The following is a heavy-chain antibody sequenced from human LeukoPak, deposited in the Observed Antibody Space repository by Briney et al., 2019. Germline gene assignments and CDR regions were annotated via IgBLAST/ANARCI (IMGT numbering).Heavy chain of an antibody. Sequence: SETLSLTCTVSGGSISSGGYYWSWIRQPPGKGLEWIGEINHSGSTNYNPSLKSRVTISVDTSKNPFSLQLSSVTAADTAVYYCARDSKQWLVRGYYYGMDVWGQGTTVTVSS. V-gene: IGHV4-39*02. J-gene: IGHJ6*02. CDR2: INHSGST. D-gene: IGHD6-19*01. CDR1: GGSISSGGYY. CDR3: ARDSKQWLVRGYYYGMDV.